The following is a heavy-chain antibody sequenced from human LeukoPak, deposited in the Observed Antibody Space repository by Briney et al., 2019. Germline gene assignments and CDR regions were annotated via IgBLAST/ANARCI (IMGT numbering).Heavy chain of an antibody. CDR3: AARTDDYGDYEGNWFDP. V-gene: IGHV1-2*02. Sequence: ASVKVSCKASGYTYTGYLMHGVEQPRGQGLDGMGCINPNSGGTNDAQKCQCRVTMTRDTSISTAYMELSRLRSDDTTVYYCAARTDDYGDYEGNWFDPWGQGTLVTVSS. J-gene: IGHJ5*02. CDR2: INPNSGGT. CDR1: GYTYTGYL. D-gene: IGHD4-17*01.